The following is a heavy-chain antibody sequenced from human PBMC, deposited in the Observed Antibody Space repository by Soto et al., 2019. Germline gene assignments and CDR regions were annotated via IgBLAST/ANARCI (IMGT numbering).Heavy chain of an antibody. J-gene: IGHJ4*02. Sequence: QVQLQQWGAGLLKPSETLSLTCGVYGGSFSGYYWNWIRQPPGKGLEWIGEINPSGGTNYNPSLKSRVTISADTSKNQFSLKLSSVTAADTAVYYCARVRASRGQRDFDFWGQGTLVTVSS. V-gene: IGHV4-34*01. CDR3: ARVRASRGQRDFDF. D-gene: IGHD6-13*01. CDR1: GGSFSGYY. CDR2: INPSGGT.